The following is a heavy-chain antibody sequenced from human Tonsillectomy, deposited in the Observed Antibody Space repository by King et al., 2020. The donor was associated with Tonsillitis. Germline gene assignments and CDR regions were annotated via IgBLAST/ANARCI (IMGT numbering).Heavy chain of an antibody. CDR3: AHRPFDGEVFDY. V-gene: IGHV2-5*02. D-gene: IGHD3-10*01. CDR2: IYWDGDK. CDR1: GFLLSTGGEG. J-gene: IGHJ4*02. Sequence: ITLKESGPTLVRPKQTLTLTCTFSGFLLSTGGEGVGWIRQPPGKALEWLALIYWDGDKRYSPSLKSRLTLTKDTSKNQVVLTMTNMDPVDTATYYCAHRPFDGEVFDYWGQGTLVSVSS.